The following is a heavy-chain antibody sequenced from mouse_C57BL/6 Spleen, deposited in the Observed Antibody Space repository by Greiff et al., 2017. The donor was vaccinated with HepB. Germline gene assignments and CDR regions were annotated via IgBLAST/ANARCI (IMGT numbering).Heavy chain of an antibody. V-gene: IGHV1-18*01. CDR3: ARSNYYGSSYEDFDY. CDR1: GYTFTDYN. CDR2: INPNNGGT. Sequence: VQLQQSGPELVKPGASVKIPCKASGYTFTDYNMDWVKQSHGKSLEWIGDINPNNGGTIYNQKFKGKATLTVDKSSSTAYMELRSLTSEDTAVYYCARSNYYGSSYEDFDYWGQGTTLTVSS. D-gene: IGHD1-1*01. J-gene: IGHJ2*01.